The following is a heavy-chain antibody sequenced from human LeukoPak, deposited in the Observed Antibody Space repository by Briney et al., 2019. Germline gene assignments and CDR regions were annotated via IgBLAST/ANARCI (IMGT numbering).Heavy chain of an antibody. Sequence: GGSLRLSCAASGFTFSSYAMSWVRQAPGKGLEWVSAISGSGGSTYYADSVKGRFTISRDNSKSTLYLQMNSLRAEDTAVYYCAKDLHGCSSTSCLGGEFDYWGQGTLVTVSS. CDR3: AKDLHGCSSTSCLGGEFDY. J-gene: IGHJ4*02. V-gene: IGHV3-23*01. D-gene: IGHD2-2*01. CDR2: ISGSGGST. CDR1: GFTFSSYA.